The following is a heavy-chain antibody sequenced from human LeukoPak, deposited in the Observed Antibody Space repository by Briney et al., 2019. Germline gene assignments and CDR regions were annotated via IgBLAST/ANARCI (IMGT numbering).Heavy chain of an antibody. Sequence: GGSLRLSCAASGFTFSSYAMSWVRQAPGKGLEWVSAISGSGGRTYYADSVKGRFAISRDNSKNTLYLQMNSLRAEDTAVYSCARGFYGDRLFDYWGQGTLVTVSS. CDR2: ISGSGGRT. CDR1: GFTFSSYA. V-gene: IGHV3-23*01. CDR3: ARGFYGDRLFDY. J-gene: IGHJ4*02. D-gene: IGHD4-17*01.